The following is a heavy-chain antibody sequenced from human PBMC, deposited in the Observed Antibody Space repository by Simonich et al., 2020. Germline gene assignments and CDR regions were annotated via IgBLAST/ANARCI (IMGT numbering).Heavy chain of an antibody. Sequence: QVQLQQWGAGLLKPSETLSLTCAVYGGSFCGYYWSWIRQPPGKGLEWIGEINHSGSTNYNPSLKRRVTISVNTSKNQFSLKLSSVTAADTAVYYCARHLQLGPFDYWGQGTLVTVSS. CDR2: INHSGST. V-gene: IGHV4-34*01. CDR3: ARHLQLGPFDY. D-gene: IGHD1-1*01. J-gene: IGHJ4*02. CDR1: GGSFCGYY.